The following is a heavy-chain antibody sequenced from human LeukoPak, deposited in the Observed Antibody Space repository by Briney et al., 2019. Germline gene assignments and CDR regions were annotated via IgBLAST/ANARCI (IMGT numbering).Heavy chain of an antibody. Sequence: PSETLSLTCTVSGGSISSGSYYWGWIRQPPGKGLERIGNIYYSGSTSYNPSLKSRVTISVDTSKNQFSLKLSSVTAADTAVYYCARRHFGSALRDYWGQGTLVTVSS. CDR3: ARRHFGSALRDY. CDR2: IYYSGST. V-gene: IGHV4-39*01. CDR1: GGSISSGSYY. D-gene: IGHD3-10*01. J-gene: IGHJ4*02.